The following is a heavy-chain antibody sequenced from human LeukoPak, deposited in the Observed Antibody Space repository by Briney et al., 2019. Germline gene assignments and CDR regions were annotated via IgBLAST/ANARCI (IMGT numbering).Heavy chain of an antibody. V-gene: IGHV3-11*06. CDR2: ISSSSSYT. CDR1: GFTFSDYY. J-gene: IGHJ6*04. CDR3: ARFFPRSITGGMDV. Sequence: GGSLRLSCAASGFTFSDYYMSWIRQAPGKGLEWVSYISSSSSYTNYADSVKGRFTISRDNAKNSLYLQMNSLRAEDTAVYYCARFFPRSITGGMDVWGKGTTVTVSS. D-gene: IGHD3-10*01.